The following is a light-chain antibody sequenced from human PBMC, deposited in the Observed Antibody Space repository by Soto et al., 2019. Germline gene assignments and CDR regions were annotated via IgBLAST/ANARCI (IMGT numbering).Light chain of an antibody. V-gene: IGKV1-9*01. CDR3: QQLNSDPLT. CDR2: AAS. J-gene: IGKJ4*01. CDR1: QGISSY. Sequence: DIQLTQSPSFLSASVGDRVTITCRASQGISSYLAWYQQKPGKSPKLLIYAASTLQSGVPSRFSGSGTGTEFTLTISSLQPEDVATYYCQQLNSDPLTFGGGTKVEIK.